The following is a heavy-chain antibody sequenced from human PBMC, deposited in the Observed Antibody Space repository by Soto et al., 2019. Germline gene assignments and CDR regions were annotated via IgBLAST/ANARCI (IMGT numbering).Heavy chain of an antibody. CDR2: INGRSNYV. D-gene: IGHD1-26*01. CDR1: GFTFSTYT. Sequence: ESGGGLVKPGGSLRLSCVFSGFTFSTYTMNWVRQAPGKGLEWVSSINGRSNYVYYADSVKGRFTISRDNAKNSLYLQMNRLRAEDTAIYYCAREDGVVGSSSAFDPWGLGTLVTVSS. CDR3: AREDGVVGSSSAFDP. J-gene: IGHJ5*02. V-gene: IGHV3-21*01.